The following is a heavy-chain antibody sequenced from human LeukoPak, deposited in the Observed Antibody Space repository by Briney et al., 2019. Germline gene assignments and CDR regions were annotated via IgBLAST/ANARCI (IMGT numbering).Heavy chain of an antibody. J-gene: IGHJ3*02. CDR3: AGRLWRRDGYNLSAFDI. Sequence: PSETLSLTCTVSGDSISRTSYYWGWIRQPPGKGLEWIGNIYYLGTTYYNPSLKSRVTMSVDTPKNQFSLKLSSVTAADTAVYYCAGRLWRRDGYNLSAFDIWGQGTMVTVSS. CDR1: GDSISRTSYY. V-gene: IGHV4-39*07. CDR2: IYYLGTT. D-gene: IGHD5-24*01.